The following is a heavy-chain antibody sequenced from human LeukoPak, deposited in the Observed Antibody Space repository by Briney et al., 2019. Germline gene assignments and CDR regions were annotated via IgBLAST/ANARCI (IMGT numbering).Heavy chain of an antibody. Sequence: ASVKVSCKASGYTFTSYGISWVRQAPGQGLEWMGWISAYNGDTNYAQKLQGRVTMTTDTSTSTAYMELRSLRSDDAAVYYCARDHSPYNYGYWGQGTLVTVSS. D-gene: IGHD2-21*01. CDR3: ARDHSPYNYGY. CDR1: GYTFTSYG. J-gene: IGHJ4*02. V-gene: IGHV1-18*01. CDR2: ISAYNGDT.